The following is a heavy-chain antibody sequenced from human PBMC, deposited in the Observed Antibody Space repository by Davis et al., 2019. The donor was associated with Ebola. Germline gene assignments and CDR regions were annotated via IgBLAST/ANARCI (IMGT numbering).Heavy chain of an antibody. CDR3: ARDATTVKTIWFVP. J-gene: IGHJ5*02. Sequence: AASALVFCYTSGYTSSGYAISWVRHAPGQGLEWIGRINVYNGHTNYAQNFQGRVTVSTDTSTSIAYMELRSLRSDDTALYYCARDATTVKTIWFVPWGQGTLVTVSS. V-gene: IGHV1-18*01. CDR2: INVYNGHT. D-gene: IGHD4-17*01. CDR1: GYTSSGYA.